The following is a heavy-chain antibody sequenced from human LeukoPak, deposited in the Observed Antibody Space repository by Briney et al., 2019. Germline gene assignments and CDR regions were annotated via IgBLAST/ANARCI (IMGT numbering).Heavy chain of an antibody. V-gene: IGHV4-59*01. CDR1: GFIFSDYY. Sequence: LRLSCVASGFIFSDYYMTWIRQPPGKGLEWIGYIYYSGSTNYNPSLKSRVTISVDTSKNQFSLKLSSVTAADTAVYYCASGYGPGGFDPWGQGTLVTVSS. CDR2: IYYSGST. CDR3: ASGYGPGGFDP. D-gene: IGHD5-12*01. J-gene: IGHJ5*02.